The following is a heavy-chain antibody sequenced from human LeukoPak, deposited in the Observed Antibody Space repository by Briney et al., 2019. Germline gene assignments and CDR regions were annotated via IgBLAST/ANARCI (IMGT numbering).Heavy chain of an antibody. V-gene: IGHV3-23*01. CDR1: GFTFTDYA. CDR2: ISGSGTIT. CDR3: ARDRSGYTYGYRHYYYGMDV. Sequence: GGSLRLSCAASGFTFTDYAMNWVRQAPGKGLEWVSTISGSGTITYYADSVGGRFTISRDNSKNTLDVQMNSLRGEDTAVYYCARDRSGYTYGYRHYYYGMDVWGQGTTVTVSS. J-gene: IGHJ6*02. D-gene: IGHD5-18*01.